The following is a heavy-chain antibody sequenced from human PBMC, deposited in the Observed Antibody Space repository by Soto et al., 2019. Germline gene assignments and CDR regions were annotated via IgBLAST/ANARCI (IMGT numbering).Heavy chain of an antibody. V-gene: IGHV4-59*08. D-gene: IGHD3-10*01. Sequence: PSETLSLTCTVSGGSISSYYWSWIRQPPGKGLEWIGYIYYSGSTNYNPSLKSRVTISVDTSKNQFSLKLSSVTAADAAVYYCATHQGYYGSGSYCFDYWGLGTQVTVS. CDR3: ATHQGYYGSGSYCFDY. CDR1: GGSISSYY. J-gene: IGHJ4*02. CDR2: IYYSGST.